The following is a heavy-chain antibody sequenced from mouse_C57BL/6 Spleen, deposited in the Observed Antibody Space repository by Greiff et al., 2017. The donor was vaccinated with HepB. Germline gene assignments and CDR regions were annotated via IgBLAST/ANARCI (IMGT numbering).Heavy chain of an antibody. D-gene: IGHD2-1*01. CDR3: ARPSYGNYVGYFDV. Sequence: DVMLVESGGGLVKPGGSLKLSCAASGFTFSSYTMSWVRQTPEKRLEWVATISGGGGNTYYPDSVKGRFTISRDNAKNTLYLQMSSLRSEDTALYYCARPSYGNYVGYFDVWGTGTTVTVSS. CDR2: ISGGGGNT. J-gene: IGHJ1*03. CDR1: GFTFSSYT. V-gene: IGHV5-9*01.